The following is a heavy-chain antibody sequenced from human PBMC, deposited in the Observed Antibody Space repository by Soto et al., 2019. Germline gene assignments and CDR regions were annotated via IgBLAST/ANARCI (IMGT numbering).Heavy chain of an antibody. J-gene: IGHJ6*02. CDR3: ARDXGYCSSTSCRYYYGMDV. CDR2: IIPIFGTA. CDR1: GGTFSSYA. V-gene: IGHV1-69*06. D-gene: IGHD2-2*01. Sequence: SVKVSCKASGGTFSSYAISWVRQAPGQGLEWMGGIIPIFGTANYAQKFQGRVTITADKSTSTAYMELSSLRSEDTAVYYCARDXGYCSSTSCRYYYGMDVWGQGTTVTVSS.